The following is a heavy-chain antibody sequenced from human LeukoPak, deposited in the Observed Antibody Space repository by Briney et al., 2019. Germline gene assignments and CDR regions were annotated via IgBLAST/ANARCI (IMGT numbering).Heavy chain of an antibody. CDR1: GFTFSSYW. CDR3: AREGIAVAGRYYFDY. D-gene: IGHD6-19*01. CDR2: INSDGSST. J-gene: IGHJ4*02. Sequence: PGGSLRLSCAASGFTFSSYWMHWVRQAPGKGLVWVSRINSDGSSTSYADSVKGRFTISRDNAKNTLYLQMNSLSAEDTAVYYCAREGIAVAGRYYFDYWGQGTLVTVSS. V-gene: IGHV3-74*01.